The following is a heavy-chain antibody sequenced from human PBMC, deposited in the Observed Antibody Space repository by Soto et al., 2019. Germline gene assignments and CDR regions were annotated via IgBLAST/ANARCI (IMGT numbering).Heavy chain of an antibody. CDR3: ASGIQLWLRRINDGYSG. Sequence: QVQLVQSGAEVKKPESSVKVSCKAPGGTFSTYAISWVRQAPGQGLEWMGGIIPMFGTANYAQRFQARVTITADESTNTVYIELSSLRSEDTAVYFCASGIQLWLRRINDGYSGWGQGTLVTVSS. CDR1: GGTFSTYA. CDR2: IIPMFGTA. V-gene: IGHV1-69*12. D-gene: IGHD5-18*01. J-gene: IGHJ4*02.